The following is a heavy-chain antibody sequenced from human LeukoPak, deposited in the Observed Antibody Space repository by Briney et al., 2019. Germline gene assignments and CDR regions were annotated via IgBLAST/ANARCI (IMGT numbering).Heavy chain of an antibody. V-gene: IGHV3-48*01. CDR3: IRDWGVDYYDSSGPT. Sequence: PGGSLRLSCAASGFSFSVYSMTWVRQAPGKGLEWLSYISGSSSPIYYADSVKGRFTISRDNAKNSLYLQMNSLRVEDTAVYYCIRDWGVDYYDSSGPTWGQGTLVTVSS. J-gene: IGHJ4*02. CDR1: GFSFSVYS. D-gene: IGHD3-22*01. CDR2: ISGSSSPI.